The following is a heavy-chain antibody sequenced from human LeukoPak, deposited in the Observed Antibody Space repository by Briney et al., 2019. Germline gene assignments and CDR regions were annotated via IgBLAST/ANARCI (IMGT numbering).Heavy chain of an antibody. CDR2: MNPNSGNT. J-gene: IGHJ4*02. Sequence: ASVKVSCKASGYTFTSYDINWVRQATGQGVEWMGWMNPNSGNTGYAQKFQGRVTMTRNTSISTAYMELSSLRSEDTAVYYCARGRHMVVAATGNFDYWGQGTLVTVSS. CDR3: ARGRHMVVAATGNFDY. CDR1: GYTFTSYD. V-gene: IGHV1-8*01. D-gene: IGHD2-15*01.